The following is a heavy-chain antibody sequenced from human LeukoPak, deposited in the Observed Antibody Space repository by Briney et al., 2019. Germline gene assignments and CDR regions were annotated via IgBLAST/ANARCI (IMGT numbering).Heavy chain of an antibody. CDR2: VFYRDRT. Sequence: PSETLSLTRTVSGDSVTSDSYYWGWIRQPPRKGLEWIGSVFYRDRTYYNPSFRSRLTITVDTSKNQVSLKLRSVTAADTAIYYCVRHLVGVAEGYFDYWGQGIQVTVSS. V-gene: IGHV4-39*01. J-gene: IGHJ4*02. D-gene: IGHD1-26*01. CDR3: VRHLVGVAEGYFDY. CDR1: GDSVTSDSYY.